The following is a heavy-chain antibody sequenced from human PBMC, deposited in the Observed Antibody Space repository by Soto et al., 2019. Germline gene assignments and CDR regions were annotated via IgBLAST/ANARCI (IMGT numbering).Heavy chain of an antibody. CDR3: ARGKGMEENYYYYGMDV. Sequence: GSVKGSFKASGYRFTTYAMHLVRQAPGQRLEWMGWINGGNGNTKYSQKFQDRVTITRYTSASIAYMELSSLRSEDTAVYYCARGKGMEENYYYYGMDVWGQGTTVTVSS. CDR2: INGGNGNT. D-gene: IGHD1-1*01. J-gene: IGHJ6*01. V-gene: IGHV1-3*01. CDR1: GYRFTTYA.